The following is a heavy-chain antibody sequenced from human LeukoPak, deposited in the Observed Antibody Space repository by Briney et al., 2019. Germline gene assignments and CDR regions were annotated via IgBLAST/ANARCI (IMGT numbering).Heavy chain of an antibody. CDR3: AREAGGTYYYGMDV. J-gene: IGHJ6*02. Sequence: ASVKVSCKASGYTFTSYDINWVRQATGQGLEWMGWMNPNSGNTGYAQKFQGRATMTRNTSISTAYMELSSLRSEDTAVYYCAREAGGTYYYGMDVWGQGTTVTVSS. V-gene: IGHV1-8*01. CDR2: MNPNSGNT. CDR1: GYTFTSYD. D-gene: IGHD6-25*01.